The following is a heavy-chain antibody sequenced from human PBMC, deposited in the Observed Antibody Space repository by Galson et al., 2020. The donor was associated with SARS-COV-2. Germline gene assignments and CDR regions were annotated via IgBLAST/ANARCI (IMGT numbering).Heavy chain of an antibody. CDR1: GFTFSTYG. J-gene: IGHJ3*02. D-gene: IGHD3-10*01. CDR3: GRGSSSDAFDI. CDR2: IWYDGSNK. Sequence: TGGSLRLSCEASGFTFSTYGMDWARQAPGKGLEWVAAIWYDGSNKYYADSVKGRFTISKDNTKNTLYLQMNSLRADDTAVYYGGRGSSSDAFDIWGQGTMVTVSS. V-gene: IGHV3-33*01.